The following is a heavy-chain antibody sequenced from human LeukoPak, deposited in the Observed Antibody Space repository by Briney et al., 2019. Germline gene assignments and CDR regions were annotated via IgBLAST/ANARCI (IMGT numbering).Heavy chain of an antibody. V-gene: IGHV3-30*02. CDR1: GFTFSSYG. J-gene: IGHJ4*02. CDR2: IRHDGSNK. D-gene: IGHD6-6*01. Sequence: GGSLRLSCAASGFTFSSYGMHWVRQAPGEGLEWVAFIRHDGSNKYYADSVKGRFTISRDNSKNTLYLQMNSLRAEDTAVYYCAKGIAARFIGDYYWGQGTLVTVSS. CDR3: AKGIAARFIGDYY.